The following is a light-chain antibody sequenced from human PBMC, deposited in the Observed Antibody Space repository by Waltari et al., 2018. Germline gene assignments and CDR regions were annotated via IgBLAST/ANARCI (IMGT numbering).Light chain of an antibody. J-gene: IGKJ1*01. Sequence: EIVLTQSPGTLSLSPGERATLSCRDTQSVSSTYLAWYQQKPGQAPRLLIYGTSSRATGIPSRFSGSGSGTDFTLTISRLEPEDFAVYYCQQYGSSLWTFGQGTKVEIK. CDR2: GTS. CDR3: QQYGSSLWT. CDR1: QSVSSTY. V-gene: IGKV3-20*01.